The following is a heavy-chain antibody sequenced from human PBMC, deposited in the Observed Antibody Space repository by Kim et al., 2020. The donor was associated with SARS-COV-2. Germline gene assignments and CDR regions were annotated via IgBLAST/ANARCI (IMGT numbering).Heavy chain of an antibody. Sequence: SETLSLTCTVSGGSISANYYWTWIRQPAGKGLEWIGRIYTGGSTNYNPSLKSRVTISVDTSKNQFSLKLRSVTVADTAVYSCARYDGSGLGNWIDPWGQGTLVTVSS. CDR1: GGSISANYY. CDR2: IYTGGST. CDR3: ARYDGSGLGNWIDP. J-gene: IGHJ5*02. D-gene: IGHD3-10*01. V-gene: IGHV4-4*07.